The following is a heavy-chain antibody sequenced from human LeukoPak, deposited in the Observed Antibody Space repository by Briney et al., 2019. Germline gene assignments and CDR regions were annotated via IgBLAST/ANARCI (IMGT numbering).Heavy chain of an antibody. CDR1: GFTFSSYA. CDR3: AKGDCSSTSCHYYYYDMDV. CDR2: ISGSGGST. J-gene: IGHJ6*02. V-gene: IGHV3-23*01. Sequence: GGSLRLSCAASGFTFSSYAMSWVRQAPGKGLEWVSAISGSGGSTYYADSVKGRFTISRDNSKNTLYLQMDSLRAEDTAVYYCAKGDCSSTSCHYYYYDMDVWGQGTTVTVSS. D-gene: IGHD2-2*01.